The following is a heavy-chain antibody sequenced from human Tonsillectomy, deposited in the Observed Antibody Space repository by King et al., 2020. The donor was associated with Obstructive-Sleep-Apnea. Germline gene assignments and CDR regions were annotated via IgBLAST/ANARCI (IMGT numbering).Heavy chain of an antibody. CDR2: IVYIGYT. Sequence: QLQESGPGLVKPSETLSLTCIFSGGSISSNNFYWFWIRQPPGKGREWIVNIVYIGYTYYNPSLKRRVTISLDTSKNQFSLKMSSVTAADTAVYYCARVNFDFWTGQSLYFDYWGQGTLVTVSS. CDR3: ARVNFDFWTGQSLYFDY. CDR1: GGSISSNNFY. J-gene: IGHJ4*02. D-gene: IGHD3/OR15-3a*01. V-gene: IGHV4-39*07.